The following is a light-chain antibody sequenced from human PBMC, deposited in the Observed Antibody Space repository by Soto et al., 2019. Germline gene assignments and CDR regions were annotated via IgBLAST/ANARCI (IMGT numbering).Light chain of an antibody. CDR3: QQYDDLPIT. CDR2: DAS. Sequence: DIQMTQLPSSLSASVGDRVTITCQASQDISHYLNWYQERPGKALKLLIYDASNLHPGVPSRFRGSGSGTEFSFNITSLQPEDGATYDCQQYDDLPITFGQGTRREIK. CDR1: QDISHY. V-gene: IGKV1-33*01. J-gene: IGKJ5*01.